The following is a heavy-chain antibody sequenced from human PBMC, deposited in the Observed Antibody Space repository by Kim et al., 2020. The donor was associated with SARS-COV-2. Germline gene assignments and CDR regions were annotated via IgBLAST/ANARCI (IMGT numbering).Heavy chain of an antibody. CDR1: GFNVDSDH. V-gene: IGHV3-53*01. Sequence: GGSLRLSCAASGFNVDSDHMSWVRQAPGKGLQWVSVIYNGASGSYTYYAESVMGRFTISRDNSKNTLHLQMNSLRVEDTAIYYCARSAAGARFYNWGQGTLVTVSS. CDR2: IYNGASGSYT. CDR3: ARSAAGARFYN. J-gene: IGHJ4*02. D-gene: IGHD1-26*01.